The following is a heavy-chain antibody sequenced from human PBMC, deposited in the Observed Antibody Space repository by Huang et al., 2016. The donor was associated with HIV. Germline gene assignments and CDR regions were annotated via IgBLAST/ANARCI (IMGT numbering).Heavy chain of an antibody. Sequence: QLHLPSGPGLVMPSETLSLTCNVSDGSLNSGKYYWGWIRQSPGKGLEWICSIFYTWSAHYNPSLESRVTIVVDASKSQLTVRLRSVTAADTAVYYCARRRTHFTFDYWGQGTLVTVSS. CDR3: ARRRTHFTFDY. CDR1: DGSLNSGKYY. V-gene: IGHV4-39*01. J-gene: IGHJ4*02. CDR2: IFYTWSA.